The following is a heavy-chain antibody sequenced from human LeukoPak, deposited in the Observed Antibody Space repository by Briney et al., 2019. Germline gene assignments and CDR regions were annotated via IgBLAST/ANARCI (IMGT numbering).Heavy chain of an antibody. CDR2: IKSDGST. J-gene: IGHJ5*02. CDR3: ARAVTYFYGSVTYDWFDP. V-gene: IGHV3-74*01. Sequence: GGSLRLSCAASGFTFSSYWMHWVRQTPGKGLVWVSRIKSDGSTIYADSVKGRLTISRDNARNTLYLQMNSLRVEDTAMYYCARAVTYFYGSVTYDWFDPWGQGTLVTVSS. D-gene: IGHD3-10*01. CDR1: GFTFSSYW.